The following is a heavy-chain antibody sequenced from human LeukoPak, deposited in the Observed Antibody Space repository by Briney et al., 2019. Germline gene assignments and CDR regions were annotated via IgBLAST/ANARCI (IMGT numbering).Heavy chain of an antibody. CDR2: IIPIFGTA. V-gene: IGHV1-69*13. CDR1: GGTFSSYA. D-gene: IGHD5-24*01. CDR3: ARVHRRQGTIREGWFDP. J-gene: IGHJ5*02. Sequence: SVKVSCKASGGTFSSYAISWVRQAPGQGLEWMGGIIPIFGTANYAQKFQGRVTITADESTSTAYMELSSLRSEDTAVYYCARVHRRQGTIREGWFDPWGQGTLVTVSS.